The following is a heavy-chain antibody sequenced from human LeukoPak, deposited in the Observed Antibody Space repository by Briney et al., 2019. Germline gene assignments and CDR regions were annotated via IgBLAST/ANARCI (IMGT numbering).Heavy chain of an antibody. CDR3: AGEDSYGPIYYYYGMDV. D-gene: IGHD5-18*01. J-gene: IGHJ6*02. CDR1: GFTFSSYW. Sequence: PGGSLRLSCAASGFTFSSYWMHWVRQAPGKGLVWVSRINSDGSSTSYADSVKGRFTISRDNAKNTLYLQMNSLRAEDMAVYYCAGEDSYGPIYYYYGMDVWGQGTTVTVSS. V-gene: IGHV3-74*01. CDR2: INSDGSST.